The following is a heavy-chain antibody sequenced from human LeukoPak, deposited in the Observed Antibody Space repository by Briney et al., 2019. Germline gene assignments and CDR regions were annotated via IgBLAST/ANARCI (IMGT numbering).Heavy chain of an antibody. V-gene: IGHV1-2*02. CDR1: GYTFTGYY. D-gene: IGHD7-27*01. CDR2: INPNSGGT. CDR3: ARDHSWGSGFDY. J-gene: IGHJ4*02. Sequence: ASVKVSCKASGYTFTGYYMHWVRQAPGQGLEWMGWINPNSGGTNYAQKFQGRVTMTRDTSISTAYMELSRLRSDDTAVYYCARDHSWGSGFDYWGQGTLVTVSS.